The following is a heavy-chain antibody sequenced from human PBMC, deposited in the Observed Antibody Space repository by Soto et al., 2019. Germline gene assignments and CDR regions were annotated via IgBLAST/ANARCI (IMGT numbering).Heavy chain of an antibody. CDR3: APLTVSLSGPYGIHV. J-gene: IGHJ6*02. CDR1: GASFNDNH. V-gene: IGHV4-34*01. D-gene: IGHD2-15*01. Sequence: SETLSLTCNVSGASFNDNHWSWIRQSPGKGLDWIGDINHAGDTYYNPSLKSRLAISADTSKSHFSLRLSSVTAADTAVYYCAPLTVSLSGPYGIHVWGQGTTVTVSS. CDR2: INHAGDT.